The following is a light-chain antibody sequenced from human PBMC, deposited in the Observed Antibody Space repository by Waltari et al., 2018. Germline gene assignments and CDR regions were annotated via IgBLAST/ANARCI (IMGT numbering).Light chain of an antibody. CDR3: SSYAGSNTVV. Sequence: PLTPPPSAAGSPGQSVPISCTGTSSTVGGNNQVTWYQHPPGKAPKLMIHEVTTRPSGVPVRFSGSESGNTASLTVSGLHSEDEADYYCSSYAGSNTVVFGGGTKLTVL. CDR1: SSTVGGNNQ. CDR2: EVT. V-gene: IGLV2-8*01. J-gene: IGLJ2*01.